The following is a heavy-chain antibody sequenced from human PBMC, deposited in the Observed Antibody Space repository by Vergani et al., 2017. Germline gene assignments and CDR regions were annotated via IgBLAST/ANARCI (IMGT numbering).Heavy chain of an antibody. V-gene: IGHV3-23*04. CDR2: LSGSGGST. CDR1: GFTFSSYA. Sequence: EVQLVESGGGLVQPGGSLRLSCAASGFTFSSYAMSWVRQARGKGLEWVSTLSGSGGSTYYADSVKGRFTISRANSKNTLSLQMNSLRAEDTAVYYCAKGGIVIVPAAADYWGQGTLVTVSS. J-gene: IGHJ4*02. D-gene: IGHD2-2*01. CDR3: AKGGIVIVPAAADY.